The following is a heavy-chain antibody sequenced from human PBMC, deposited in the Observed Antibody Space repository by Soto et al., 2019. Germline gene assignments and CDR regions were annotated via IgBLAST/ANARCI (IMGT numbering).Heavy chain of an antibody. V-gene: IGHV5-51*01. CDR2: IYPVNSNT. D-gene: IGHD3-22*01. CDR1: GYSFTNYW. CDR3: ASHYETNGYFGLDS. J-gene: IGHJ4*02. Sequence: PGESLKISCKGSGYSFTNYWIGWVRQMSGRGLEWMGIIYPVNSNTKYSPSLQGQVTISVDKSISTAYLQWSSLKASDTAIYYCASHYETNGYFGLDSWGQGTQVTVSS.